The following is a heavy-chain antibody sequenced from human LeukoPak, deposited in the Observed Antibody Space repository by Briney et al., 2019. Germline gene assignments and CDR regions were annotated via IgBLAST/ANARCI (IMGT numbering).Heavy chain of an antibody. J-gene: IGHJ5*02. CDR2: IIPILGIA. Sequence: GASVKVSCKASGGTFSSYAISWVRQTPGQGLEWMGRIIPILGIANYAQKFQGRVTITADKSTSTAYMELSSLRSEDTAVYYCARVPGMVRGPQFMYPWGQGTLVTVSS. D-gene: IGHD3-10*01. CDR1: GGTFSSYA. V-gene: IGHV1-69*04. CDR3: ARVPGMVRGPQFMYP.